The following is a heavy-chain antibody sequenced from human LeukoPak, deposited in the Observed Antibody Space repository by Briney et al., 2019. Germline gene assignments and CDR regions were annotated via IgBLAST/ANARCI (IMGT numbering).Heavy chain of an antibody. D-gene: IGHD3-22*01. Sequence: ASVKVSRKASGYTFSVNYMHWVRQAPGQRLEWMGWINPNSGGTNYAQKFQGRVTMTRDTSISTAYMELSRLRSDDTAVYYCARDHYYDGSGGFDYWGQGTLVTVSS. CDR1: GYTFSVNY. V-gene: IGHV1-2*02. CDR2: INPNSGGT. J-gene: IGHJ4*02. CDR3: ARDHYYDGSGGFDY.